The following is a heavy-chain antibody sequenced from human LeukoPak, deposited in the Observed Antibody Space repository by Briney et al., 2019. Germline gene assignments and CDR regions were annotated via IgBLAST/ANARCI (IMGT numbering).Heavy chain of an antibody. J-gene: IGHJ6*04. Sequence: AASVKVSCKSSGGTFSSYAISWVRQAPGQGLEWMGGIIPMFRTANYAQKFQGRVTITADESTSTAYMELSSLRSEDTAVYYCARRVRGGVTHPPHYYYYYAMDVWGKGTTITVSA. CDR1: GGTFSSYA. V-gene: IGHV1-69*13. CDR3: ARRVRGGVTHPPHYYYYYAMDV. D-gene: IGHD3-16*01. CDR2: IIPMFRTA.